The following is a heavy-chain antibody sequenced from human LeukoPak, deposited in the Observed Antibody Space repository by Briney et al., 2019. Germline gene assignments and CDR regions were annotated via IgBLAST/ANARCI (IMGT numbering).Heavy chain of an antibody. V-gene: IGHV3-30*18. Sequence: GGSLRLSCAASGFTFSSYGMHWVRQAPGKGLEWVAVISYDGSNKYYADSVKGRFTISRDNSKNTLYLQMNSLRAEDTAVYYCAKGSRSFVHYYDSSGYSPFDYWGQGTLVTVSS. CDR2: ISYDGSNK. D-gene: IGHD3-22*01. CDR1: GFTFSSYG. J-gene: IGHJ4*02. CDR3: AKGSRSFVHYYDSSGYSPFDY.